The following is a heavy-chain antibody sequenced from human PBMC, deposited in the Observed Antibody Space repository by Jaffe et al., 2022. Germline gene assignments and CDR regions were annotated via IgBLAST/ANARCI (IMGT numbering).Heavy chain of an antibody. V-gene: IGHV3-48*01. Sequence: EVQLVESGGGLVQPGGSLRLSCAASGFTFSSYSMNWVRQAPGKGLEWVSYISSSSSTIYYADSVKGRFTISRDNAKNSLYLQMNSLRAEDTAVYYCASPMTYDFWSGPAYWGQGTLVTVSS. CDR2: ISSSSSTI. CDR1: GFTFSSYS. J-gene: IGHJ4*02. CDR3: ASPMTYDFWSGPAY. D-gene: IGHD3-3*01.